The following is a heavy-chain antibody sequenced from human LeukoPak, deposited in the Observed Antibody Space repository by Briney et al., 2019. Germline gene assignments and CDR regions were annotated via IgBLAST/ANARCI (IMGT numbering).Heavy chain of an antibody. CDR1: GHSFTNYW. V-gene: IGHV5-51*01. Sequence: GESLKISCKGYGHSFTNYWIGWVRQMPGKGLECMGIIYPGNSDTRYSPSFQGQVTISADESITTAYLQWSSLKASDTAMYYCARLRWPRGGRSSFDYWGQGALVTVSS. D-gene: IGHD3-10*01. CDR2: IYPGNSDT. CDR3: ARLRWPRGGRSSFDY. J-gene: IGHJ4*02.